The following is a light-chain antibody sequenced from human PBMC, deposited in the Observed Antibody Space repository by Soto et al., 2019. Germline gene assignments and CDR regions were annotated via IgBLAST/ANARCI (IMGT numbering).Light chain of an antibody. CDR2: WAS. CDR1: QSVSYSSNNKNY. V-gene: IGKV4-1*01. Sequence: DIVMTQSPDSLAVSLGERATINCKSSQSVSYSSNNKNYLAWYQQKPGQPPKLLLYWASTRESGVPDRFSGSGSGTDFTLTISSLQAEDVAVYYCQQYYSTPRTFGQGTKVEIK. CDR3: QQYYSTPRT. J-gene: IGKJ1*01.